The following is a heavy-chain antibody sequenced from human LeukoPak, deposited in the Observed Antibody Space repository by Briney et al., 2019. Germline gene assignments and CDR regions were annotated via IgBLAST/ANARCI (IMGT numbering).Heavy chain of an antibody. CDR3: AREYSSGGSCYPGDAFDI. D-gene: IGHD2-15*01. Sequence: GGSLRLSCAASGFTFSSYSMNWVRQAPGKGLEWVSYISSSSTIYYADSVKGRFTISRDNAKNSLYLQMNSLRAEDTAVYYCAREYSSGGSCYPGDAFDIWGQGTMVTVSS. J-gene: IGHJ3*02. CDR2: ISSSSTI. V-gene: IGHV3-48*01. CDR1: GFTFSSYS.